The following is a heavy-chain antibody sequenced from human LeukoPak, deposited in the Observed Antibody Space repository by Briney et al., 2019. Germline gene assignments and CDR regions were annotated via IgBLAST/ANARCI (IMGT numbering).Heavy chain of an antibody. D-gene: IGHD6-19*01. J-gene: IGHJ3*02. CDR2: INPNSGGT. V-gene: IGHV1-2*04. CDR3: ARVGAVAYDAFDI. Sequence: ASVKVSCKASGYTFTGYYMHWVRQAPGQGLEWMGWINPNSGGTNYAQKFQGWVTMTRDTSISTAYMELSRLRSDDTAVYYCARVGAVAYDAFDIWGQGTMVTVSP. CDR1: GYTFTGYY.